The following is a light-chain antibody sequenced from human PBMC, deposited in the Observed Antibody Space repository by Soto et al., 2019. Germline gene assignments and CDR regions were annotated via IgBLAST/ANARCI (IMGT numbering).Light chain of an antibody. J-gene: IGLJ1*01. V-gene: IGLV3-1*01. CDR1: KLGDKF. CDR3: QAWDSSTALV. CDR2: QDS. Sequence: SYELTQPPSVSVSPGQTASITCSGDKLGDKFASWYQQKPGQSPVLVIYQDSKRPSGIPERFSGSNSGNTATLTISGTQAMDEADYYCQAWDSSTALVFGAGTKVTVL.